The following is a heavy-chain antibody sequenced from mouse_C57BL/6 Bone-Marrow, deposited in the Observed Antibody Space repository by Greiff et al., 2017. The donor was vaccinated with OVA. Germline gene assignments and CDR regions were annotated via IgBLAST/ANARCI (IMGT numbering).Heavy chain of an antibody. Sequence: QVQLKQSGAELARPGASVKLSCKASGYTFTSYGISWVKQRTGQGLEWIGEIYPRSGNTYYNEKFKGKATLTADKSSSTAYMELRSLTSEDSAVYVCARRDYGSSYWYFDVWGTGTTVTVSS. V-gene: IGHV1-81*01. D-gene: IGHD1-1*01. CDR3: ARRDYGSSYWYFDV. CDR2: IYPRSGNT. J-gene: IGHJ1*03. CDR1: GYTFTSYG.